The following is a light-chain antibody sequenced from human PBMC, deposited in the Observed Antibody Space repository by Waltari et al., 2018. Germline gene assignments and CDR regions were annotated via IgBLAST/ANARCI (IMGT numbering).Light chain of an antibody. CDR1: QSFGGS. J-gene: IGKJ3*01. CDR2: DAP. V-gene: IGKV1-5*01. Sequence: DIQMTQSPSTLSASVGDRVPITCRPSQSFGGSLAWFQQKPGKAPKLLIYDAPTLEPGVPSRFSGSGSGTEFTLTVSSLQPDDFATYYCQQYNNFPFTFGPGTTV. CDR3: QQYNNFPFT.